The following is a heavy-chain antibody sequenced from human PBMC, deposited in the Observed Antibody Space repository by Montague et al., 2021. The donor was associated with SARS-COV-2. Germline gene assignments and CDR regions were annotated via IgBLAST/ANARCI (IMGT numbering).Heavy chain of an antibody. CDR3: ASPTYYYDSSGSDAFDI. V-gene: IGHV4-39*01. J-gene: IGHJ3*02. Sequence: SETLSLTCTVSGGSISSSSYYWGWIRQPPGKGLEWIGSIYYSGSTYYNPSLMSRVTISVDTSKNQFSRKLSSVTAADTAVYYCASPTYYYDSSGSDAFDIWGQGTMVTVSS. CDR1: GGSISSSSYY. D-gene: IGHD3-22*01. CDR2: IYYSGST.